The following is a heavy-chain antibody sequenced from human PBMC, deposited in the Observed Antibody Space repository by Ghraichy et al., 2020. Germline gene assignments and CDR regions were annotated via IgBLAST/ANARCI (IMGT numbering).Heavy chain of an antibody. Sequence: GGSLRLSCAASGFTFSSYAMNWVRQAPGKGLEWVSGLSHGGDTTYYADSVKGRFSISRDNSKNTVDLQMNSLRVEDTAVYYCAKDLGTTLFGVPISFPPPLVMDVWGQGTTVTVAS. CDR1: GFTFSSYA. D-gene: IGHD3-3*01. J-gene: IGHJ6*02. CDR2: LSHGGDTT. CDR3: AKDLGTTLFGVPISFPPPLVMDV. V-gene: IGHV3-23*01.